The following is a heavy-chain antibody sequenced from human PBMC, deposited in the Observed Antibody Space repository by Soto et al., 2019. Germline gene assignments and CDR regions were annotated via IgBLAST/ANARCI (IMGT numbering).Heavy chain of an antibody. CDR1: GFTFSSYG. J-gene: IGHJ6*02. D-gene: IGHD6-19*01. CDR3: AKDRGNPPLVAGSYYYYYGMDV. V-gene: IGHV3-30*18. CDR2: ISYDGSNK. Sequence: QVQLVESGGGVVQPGRSLRLSCAASGFTFSSYGMHWVRQAPGKGLEWVAVISYDGSNKYYADSVKGRFTISRDNSKNTLYLQMNSLRAEDRAVYYCAKDRGNPPLVAGSYYYYYGMDVWGQGTTVTVSS.